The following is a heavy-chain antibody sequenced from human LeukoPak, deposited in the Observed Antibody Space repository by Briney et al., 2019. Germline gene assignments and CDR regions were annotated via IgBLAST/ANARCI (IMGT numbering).Heavy chain of an antibody. D-gene: IGHD3-22*01. CDR2: IKSKTDGGTT. CDR1: GFTFTNAW. J-gene: IGHJ4*02. Sequence: GGSLRLSCAASGFTFTNAWMSWVRQAPGKGLEWVGRIKSKTDGGTTDYAAPVKGRFTISRDDSKNTLYLQMNTLKTEDTAVYYCTTDVYYDSSGYYSYYFDYWGQGTLVTVSS. V-gene: IGHV3-15*01. CDR3: TTDVYYDSSGYYSYYFDY.